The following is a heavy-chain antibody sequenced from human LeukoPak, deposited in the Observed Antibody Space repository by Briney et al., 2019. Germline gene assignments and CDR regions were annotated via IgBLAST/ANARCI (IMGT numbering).Heavy chain of an antibody. CDR1: GGSFSGYY. CDR3: ARHGKVRFRRCYYYMDV. V-gene: IGHV4-34*01. D-gene: IGHD1-26*01. J-gene: IGHJ6*03. CDR2: INHSGST. Sequence: SETLSLTCAVYGGSFSGYYWSWIRQPPGKGLEWIGEINHSGSTNYNPSLKSRVTISVDTSKNQFSLKLSSVTAADTAVYYCARHGKVRFRRCYYYMDVWGKGTTVTISS.